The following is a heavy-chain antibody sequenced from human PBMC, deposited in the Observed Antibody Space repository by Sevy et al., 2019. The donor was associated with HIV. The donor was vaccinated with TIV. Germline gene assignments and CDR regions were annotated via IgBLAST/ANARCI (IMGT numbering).Heavy chain of an antibody. J-gene: IGHJ5*02. D-gene: IGHD2-8*02. CDR2: IRYDGSNK. V-gene: IGHV3-30*02. CDR3: ARGTPAFCTGGVCFNWFDP. CDR1: RFSFNGYG. Sequence: GGSLRLSCAASRFSFNGYGMHRVRQAPGKGLEWVAFIRYDGSNKYYADSVKGRFTISRDDSKNTLYLQMNSLRAEDTALYYCARGTPAFCTGGVCFNWFDPWGQGTLVTVSS.